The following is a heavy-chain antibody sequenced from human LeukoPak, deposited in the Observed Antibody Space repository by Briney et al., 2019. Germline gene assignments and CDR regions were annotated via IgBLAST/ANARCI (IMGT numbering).Heavy chain of an antibody. CDR1: GFTFTSSA. D-gene: IGHD6-19*01. V-gene: IGHV1-58*01. CDR2: IVVGSGNT. CDR3: AKNSGWYPSDAFDI. Sequence: GASVKVSCKASGFTFTSSAVQWVRQARGQRLEWIGWIVVGSGNTNYAQKFQERVTITRDMSTSTAYMELSSLRAEDTAVYYCAKNSGWYPSDAFDIWGQGTMVTVSS. J-gene: IGHJ3*02.